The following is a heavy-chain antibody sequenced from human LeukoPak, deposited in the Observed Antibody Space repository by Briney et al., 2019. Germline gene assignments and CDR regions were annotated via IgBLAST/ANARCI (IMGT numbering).Heavy chain of an antibody. CDR2: IYYSGST. D-gene: IGHD6-13*01. CDR3: ATTRPDSSSWTQYYYYGMDV. V-gene: IGHV4-59*08. Sequence: SETLSLTCTVSGGSISSYYWSWIRQPPGKGLEWIGYIYYSGSTNYNPSLKSRVTISVDTSKNQLSLKLSSVTAADTAVYYCATTRPDSSSWTQYYYYGMDVWGQGTTVTVSS. J-gene: IGHJ6*02. CDR1: GGSISSYY.